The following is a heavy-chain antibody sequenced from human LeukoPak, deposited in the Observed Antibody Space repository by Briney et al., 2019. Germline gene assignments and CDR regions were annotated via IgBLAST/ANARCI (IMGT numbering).Heavy chain of an antibody. CDR1: GSTFSSYG. J-gene: IGHJ4*02. D-gene: IGHD6-19*01. Sequence: PGGSLRLSCAASGSTFSSYGMHWVRQAPGKGLEWVAVIWYDGSNKYYADSVKGRFTISRDNSKSTLYLQMNSLRGEDTAVYYCARGHIAVAGFYGAGPSDYWGQGTLVTVSS. CDR2: IWYDGSNK. V-gene: IGHV3-33*01. CDR3: ARGHIAVAGFYGAGPSDY.